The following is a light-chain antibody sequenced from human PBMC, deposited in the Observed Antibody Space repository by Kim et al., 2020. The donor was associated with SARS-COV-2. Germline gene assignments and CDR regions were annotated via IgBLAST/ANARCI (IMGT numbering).Light chain of an antibody. CDR1: QGINGF. V-gene: IGKV1-16*01. CDR3: QQYNTYVWT. CDR2: ATS. J-gene: IGKJ1*01. Sequence: DVQMTQSPSSLSASIGDRVTITCRASQGINGFLAWFQQKPGKAPTSLIYATSRLHSGVPSRFSGSVSGTDFTLTISTLQPEDFATYYCQQYNTYVWTFGQGTKVDIK.